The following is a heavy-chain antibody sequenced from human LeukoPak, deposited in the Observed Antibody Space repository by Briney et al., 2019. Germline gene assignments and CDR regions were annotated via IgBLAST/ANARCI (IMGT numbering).Heavy chain of an antibody. D-gene: IGHD3-22*01. CDR3: ARASYYYDSSGYPGYYFDY. CDR2: IYYSGST. CDR1: GGSISSYY. J-gene: IGHJ4*02. Sequence: SETLSLTCTVSGGSISSYYWSWIRQPPGKGLEWIGYIYYSGSTNYNLSLKSRVTISVDTSKNQFSLKLSSVTAADTAVYYCARASYYYDSSGYPGYYFDYWGQGTLVTVSS. V-gene: IGHV4-59*01.